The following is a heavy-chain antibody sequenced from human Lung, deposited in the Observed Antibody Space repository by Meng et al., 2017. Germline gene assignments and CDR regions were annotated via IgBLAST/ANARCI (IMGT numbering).Heavy chain of an antibody. CDR2: INHSGST. CDR1: GGSFSDYY. D-gene: IGHD4-11*01. CDR3: ARGPTTMAHDFDY. Sequence: QVNLQQWGEGLLKPSETLSLTCVVSGGSFSDYYWSWIRQPPGKGLEWIGEINHSGSTNYNPSLENRATISVDTSQNNLSLKLSSVTAADSAVYYCARGPTTMAHDFDYWGQGTLVTVSS. J-gene: IGHJ4*02. V-gene: IGHV4-34*01.